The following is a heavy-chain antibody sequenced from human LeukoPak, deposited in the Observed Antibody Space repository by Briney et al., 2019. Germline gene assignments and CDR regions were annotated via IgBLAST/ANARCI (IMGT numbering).Heavy chain of an antibody. J-gene: IGHJ4*02. Sequence: PGGSLRLSCAAPGFTFSSYSMNWVRQAPGKGLEWISYLSSSSTTIYYADSVKGRFTISRDNAKNSLYLQMNSLRDEETAVYYCARPHCSSTSCYYYFDYWGQGTLVTVSS. V-gene: IGHV3-48*02. CDR1: GFTFSSYS. D-gene: IGHD2-2*01. CDR3: ARPHCSSTSCYYYFDY. CDR2: LSSSSTTI.